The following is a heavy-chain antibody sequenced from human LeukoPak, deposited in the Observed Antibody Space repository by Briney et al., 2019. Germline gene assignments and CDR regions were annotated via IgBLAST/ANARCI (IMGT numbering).Heavy chain of an antibody. CDR1: GFTFSSYG. CDR2: ISGGGAST. Sequence: PXXSLRLSCAASGFTFSSYGMNWVRQAPGKGLERVSGISGGGASTDYADSVKGRFTISRDNSKNTLYLQMSSLGADDTAVYYCAKGAGRSGSYRSDAFDIWGQGTVVTVSS. J-gene: IGHJ3*02. V-gene: IGHV3-23*01. D-gene: IGHD3-10*01. CDR3: AKGAGRSGSYRSDAFDI.